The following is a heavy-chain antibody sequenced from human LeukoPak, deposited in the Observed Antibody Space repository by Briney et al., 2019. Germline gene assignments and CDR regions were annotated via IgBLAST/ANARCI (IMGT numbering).Heavy chain of an antibody. CDR3: AKEGGGYKRSGYYYYYMDV. CDR1: GFTFSSYA. CDR2: ISGSGGST. D-gene: IGHD5-24*01. Sequence: PGGSLRLSCAASGFTFSSYAMSWVRQAPGKGLEWVSAISGSGGSTYYADSVKGRFTISRDNSKNTLYLQMNSLRAEDTAVYYCAKEGGGYKRSGYYYYYMDVWGKGTTVTISS. J-gene: IGHJ6*03. V-gene: IGHV3-23*01.